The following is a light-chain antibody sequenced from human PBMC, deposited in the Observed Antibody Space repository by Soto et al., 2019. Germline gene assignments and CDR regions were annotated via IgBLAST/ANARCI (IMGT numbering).Light chain of an antibody. CDR3: QQTYSSAPSPWT. CDR2: TAS. Sequence: DIQMTQFPSSLYASVGDRVTITCRASQSVSNYLSWYQQKPGKAPKVLIYTASTLQSGVPSRFSGGGSGSEFTLTISSLQPDDFATYYGQQTYSSAPSPWTCGQWTKVEI. V-gene: IGKV1-39*01. J-gene: IGKJ1*01. CDR1: QSVSNY.